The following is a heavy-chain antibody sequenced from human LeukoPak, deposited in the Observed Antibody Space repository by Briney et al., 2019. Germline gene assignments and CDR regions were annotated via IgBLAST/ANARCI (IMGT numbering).Heavy chain of an antibody. Sequence: SETLSLTCTVSGGSFSSSSYYWGWIPQPPGKGLEWIGSIYYSGSTYYNPSLKSRVTISVDTSKNQFSLRLSSVTAADTAVYYCARLFDYWGQGTLVTVSS. J-gene: IGHJ4*02. CDR2: IYYSGST. CDR3: ARLFDY. V-gene: IGHV4-39*01. CDR1: GGSFSSSSYY.